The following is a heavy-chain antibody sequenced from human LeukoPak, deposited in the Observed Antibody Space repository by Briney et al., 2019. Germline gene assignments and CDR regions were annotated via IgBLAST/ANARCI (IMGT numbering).Heavy chain of an antibody. CDR2: IYHSGST. CDR3: ARDHLDTALMDV. Sequence: SQTLSLTCTVSGGSISSGGYYWSWIRQPPGKGLEWIGYIYHSGSTYYNPSLKSRVTISVDRSKNQFSLKLSSVAAADTAVYYCARDHLDTALMDVWGKGTTVTVSS. J-gene: IGHJ6*04. CDR1: GGSISSGGYY. D-gene: IGHD5-18*01. V-gene: IGHV4-30-2*01.